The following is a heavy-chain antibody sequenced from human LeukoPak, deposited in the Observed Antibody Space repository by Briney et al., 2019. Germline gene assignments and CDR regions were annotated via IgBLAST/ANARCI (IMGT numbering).Heavy chain of an antibody. CDR3: VSPRGFSYGYFDY. J-gene: IGHJ4*02. Sequence: PETLSLTCTVSGGSISSSSAYWGWIRQPPGKGLEWIGSIYYSKNTYYNPSLKSRVTISADTSKNQFSLTLGSVSATDTAVYYCVSPRGFSYGYFDYWGQGTLVTVSS. V-gene: IGHV4-39*01. D-gene: IGHD5-18*01. CDR1: GGSISSSSAY. CDR2: IYYSKNT.